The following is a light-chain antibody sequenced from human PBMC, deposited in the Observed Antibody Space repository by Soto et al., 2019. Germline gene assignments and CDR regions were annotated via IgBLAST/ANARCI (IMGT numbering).Light chain of an antibody. CDR1: RRLLHTDGKTY. Sequence: DIVMTQTPLSLSVTPGQPASISCKSSRRLLHTDGKTYLSWYLQKPGQHPQLLIYEVSSRFSAVPDRLTGSGSGTEFPLIISRVEAEDVGISYCMQRKDLPLTFGGGTKVEI. CDR3: MQRKDLPLT. J-gene: IGKJ4*01. CDR2: EVS. V-gene: IGKV2-29*03.